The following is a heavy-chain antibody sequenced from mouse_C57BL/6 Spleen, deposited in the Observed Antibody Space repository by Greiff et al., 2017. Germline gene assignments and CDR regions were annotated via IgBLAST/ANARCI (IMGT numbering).Heavy chain of an antibody. Sequence: QVQLQQSGAELVRPGASVTLSCKASGYTFTDYEMHWVKQTPVHGLEWIGAIDPETGGTAYNPKFKGKAILTADKSSSTAYMELRSLTSEDAAVYYCTSRITTVVARYFDYWGQGTTLTVSS. V-gene: IGHV1-15*01. D-gene: IGHD1-1*01. CDR3: TSRITTVVARYFDY. CDR2: IDPETGGT. J-gene: IGHJ2*01. CDR1: GYTFTDYE.